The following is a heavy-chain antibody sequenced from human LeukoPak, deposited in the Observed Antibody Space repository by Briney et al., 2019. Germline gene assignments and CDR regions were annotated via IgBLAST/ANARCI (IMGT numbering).Heavy chain of an antibody. Sequence: GGSLRLSCAASGFTFSNAWMSWVRQAPGKGLEWVGRIKSKTDGGTTDYAAPVKGRFTISRDDSKNTLYLQMNSLKTEDTAVYYCTTDRAGDRPLGYYYYYMDVWGKGTTVTVSS. CDR2: IKSKTDGGTT. CDR3: TTDRAGDRPLGYYYYYMDV. J-gene: IGHJ6*03. D-gene: IGHD2-21*02. CDR1: GFTFSNAW. V-gene: IGHV3-15*01.